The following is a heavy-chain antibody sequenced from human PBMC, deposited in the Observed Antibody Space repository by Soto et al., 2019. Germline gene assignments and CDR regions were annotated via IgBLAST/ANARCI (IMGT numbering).Heavy chain of an antibody. J-gene: IGHJ6*02. CDR1: GYTFTSYD. V-gene: IGHV1-8*01. Sequence: QVQLVPSGAEVKKPGASVKVSCKASGYTFTSYDINWVRQATGQGLEWLGWMNPNSGNTAYAQKFQGRVTMTRNTCISTAYMELSSLRSEDTAVYFCARGAEWLVPAYYYYSGMDGWGQVTTVTVSS. CDR2: MNPNSGNT. CDR3: ARGAEWLVPAYYYYSGMDG. D-gene: IGHD3-3*01.